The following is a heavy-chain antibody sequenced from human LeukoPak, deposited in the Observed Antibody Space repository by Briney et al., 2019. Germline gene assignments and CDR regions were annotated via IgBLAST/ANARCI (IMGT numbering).Heavy chain of an antibody. J-gene: IGHJ6*04. D-gene: IGHD3-10*01. CDR3: ARVVPEGKYVRVGGYYYYGMDV. Sequence: PSETLSLTCTVSGGSISSGDYYWSWIRQPPGKGLEWIGYIYYSGSTYYNPSLKSRVTISVDTSKNQSSLKLSSVTAADTAVYYCARVVPEGKYVRVGGYYYYGMDVWGKGTTVTVSS. CDR2: IYYSGST. CDR1: GGSISSGDYY. V-gene: IGHV4-30-4*01.